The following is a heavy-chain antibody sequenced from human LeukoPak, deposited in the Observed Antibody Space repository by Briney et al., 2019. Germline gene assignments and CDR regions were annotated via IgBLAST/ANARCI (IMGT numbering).Heavy chain of an antibody. CDR2: INPNSGGT. CDR1: GYTFTGYY. V-gene: IGHV1-2*02. CDR3: ARGPGALWFGELLPLDY. D-gene: IGHD3-10*01. Sequence: GASVKVSCKASGYTFTGYYMHWVRQAPGQGLEWMGWINPNSGGTNYAHKFQGRVTMTRDTSISTAYMELSRLRSDDTAVYYCARGPGALWFGELLPLDYWGQGTLVTVSS. J-gene: IGHJ4*02.